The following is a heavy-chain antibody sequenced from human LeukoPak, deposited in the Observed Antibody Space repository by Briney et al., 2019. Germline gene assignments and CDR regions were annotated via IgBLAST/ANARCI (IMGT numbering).Heavy chain of an antibody. D-gene: IGHD4-23*01. Sequence: SVKVSCKASGFTFTSSAVQWVRQARGQRLEWIGWIVVGSGNTNCAQKFQERVTITRDMSTSTAYMELSSLRSEDTAVYYCAADYGPDYGGTLDYWGQGTLVTVSS. CDR1: GFTFTSSA. CDR2: IVVGSGNT. V-gene: IGHV1-58*01. CDR3: AADYGPDYGGTLDY. J-gene: IGHJ4*02.